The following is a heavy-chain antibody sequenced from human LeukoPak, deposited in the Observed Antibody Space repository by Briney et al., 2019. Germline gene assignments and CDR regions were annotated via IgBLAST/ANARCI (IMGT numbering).Heavy chain of an antibody. CDR2: ISYDGSNK. D-gene: IGHD5-18*01. Sequence: PGRSLRLSCAASGFTFSSYAMHWVRQAPGKGLEWVAVISYDGSNKYYADSVKGRFTISRDNSKNTLYLQMNSLRAEDTAVYYCARVSGYSYGYWWVDAFDIWGQGTMVTVSS. V-gene: IGHV3-30*04. J-gene: IGHJ3*02. CDR3: ARVSGYSYGYWWVDAFDI. CDR1: GFTFSSYA.